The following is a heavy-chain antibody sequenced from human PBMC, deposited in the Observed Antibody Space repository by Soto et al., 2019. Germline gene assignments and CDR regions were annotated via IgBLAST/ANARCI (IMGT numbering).Heavy chain of an antibody. J-gene: IGHJ5*02. CDR2: CDPEDGET. CDR3: ATASYCSSTSCYHNWFDP. CDR1: GYTLTELS. V-gene: IGHV1-24*01. D-gene: IGHD2-2*01. Sequence: ASVKVSCKVSGYTLTELSMHWVRQAPGKGLEWMGGCDPEDGETIYAQKVQGRVTMSEDTSTETAYMELSRLRYEDTAVYYCATASYCSSTSCYHNWFDPWGQGTLVTVSS.